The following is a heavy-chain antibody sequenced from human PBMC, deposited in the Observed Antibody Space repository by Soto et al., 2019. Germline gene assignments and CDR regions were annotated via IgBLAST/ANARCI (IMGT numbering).Heavy chain of an antibody. V-gene: IGHV3-23*01. J-gene: IGHJ4*02. CDR3: AKKSGVGATWYFDY. D-gene: IGHD1-26*01. CDR1: GLTFSNYG. CDR2: LPEIGTNT. Sequence: GVAQRLSGAAAGLTFSNYGMSWVRQAPGKGLEWVSALPEIGTNTYYADSVKGRFTISRDNSKNTLFLQINNLRAGDTAVYYCAKKSGVGATWYFDYWGQGTLVTVSS.